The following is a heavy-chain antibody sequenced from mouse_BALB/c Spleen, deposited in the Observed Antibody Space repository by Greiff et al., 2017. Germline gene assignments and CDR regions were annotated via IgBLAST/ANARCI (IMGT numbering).Heavy chain of an antibody. CDR1: GFTFSDYY. D-gene: IGHD1-1*01. Sequence: EVNVVESGGGLVKPGGSLKLSCAASGFTFSDYYMYWVRQTPEKRLEWVATISDGGSYTYYPDSVKGRFTISRDNAKNNLYLQMSSLKSEDTAMYYCARDHDGSSYIAYWGQGTLVTVSA. V-gene: IGHV5-4*02. J-gene: IGHJ3*01. CDR2: ISDGGSYT. CDR3: ARDHDGSSYIAY.